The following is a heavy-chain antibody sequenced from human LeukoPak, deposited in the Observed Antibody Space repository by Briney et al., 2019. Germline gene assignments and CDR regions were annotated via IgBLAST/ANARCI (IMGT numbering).Heavy chain of an antibody. J-gene: IGHJ4*02. Sequence: PSETLSLTCTVSRGSISSSSYYWGWIRQPPGKGLDWIGKGLEWIGTVHHTGITYYNPSLKSRVTISVDTSKHQFSLKLSSVTAADTAIYYCARLGSTGHTGGTNFDYWGQGTLVTVSS. D-gene: IGHD1/OR15-1a*01. CDR3: ARLGSTGHTGGTNFDY. CDR1: RGSISSSSYY. CDR2: VHHTGIT. V-gene: IGHV4-39*01.